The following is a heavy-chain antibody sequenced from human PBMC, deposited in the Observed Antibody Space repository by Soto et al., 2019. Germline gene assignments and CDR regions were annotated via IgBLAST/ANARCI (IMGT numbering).Heavy chain of an antibody. CDR2: IDPSDSYT. CDR3: VRRHGLHCGLAV. J-gene: IGHJ6*01. CDR1: GYSFTSYW. V-gene: IGHV5-10-1*01. Sequence: GESLKISCKGSGYSFTSYWISWVRQMPGKGLEWMGMIDPSDSYTNYSPSFQGHVTISADKSISTAYLQWSSLKASDTAMYYCVRRHGLHCGLAVPGQGTTVIVSS.